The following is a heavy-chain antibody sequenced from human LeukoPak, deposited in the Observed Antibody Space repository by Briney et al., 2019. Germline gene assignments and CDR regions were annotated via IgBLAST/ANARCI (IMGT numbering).Heavy chain of an antibody. D-gene: IGHD4-23*01. V-gene: IGHV3-20*04. CDR3: ARDSHDYGGKVYYYMDV. CDR1: GFTFDGYG. CDR2: INWNGGST. J-gene: IGHJ6*03. Sequence: GGSLRLSCAASGFTFDGYGMSWVRQAPGKGLEWVSGINWNGGSTGYADSVKGRFTISRDNAKNSLYLQMNSLRAEDTALYYCARDSHDYGGKVYYYMDVWGKGTTVTVSS.